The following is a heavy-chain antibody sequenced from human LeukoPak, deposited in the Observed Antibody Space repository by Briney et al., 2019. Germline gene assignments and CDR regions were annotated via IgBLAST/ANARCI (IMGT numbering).Heavy chain of an antibody. J-gene: IGHJ6*04. CDR1: GLTFSNYG. CDR2: ISGSGSRT. CDR3: AKAIRDILTGFYSAAYMDV. V-gene: IGHV3-23*01. D-gene: IGHD3-9*01. Sequence: PGGSLRLSCAASGLTFSNYGMSWVRQAPGKGLEWVSAISGSGSRTYYADSVKGRFTISRDSSKNTLYLQMNSLRAEDTAVYYCAKAIRDILTGFYSAAYMDVWGKGTTVTISS.